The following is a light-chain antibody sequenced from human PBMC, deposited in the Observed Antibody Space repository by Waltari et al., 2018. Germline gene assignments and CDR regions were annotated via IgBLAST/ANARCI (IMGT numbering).Light chain of an antibody. Sequence: EVVLTQSPATLSLSPGERATLSCRASQSVSAYLAWYQQKPGQAPRLLIYDSSNRATGIPARCSGSGSVTDFPLTISRPEPEDFAVYYCHQRTSWPLTFGGGTKVEIK. CDR3: HQRTSWPLT. J-gene: IGKJ4*01. CDR1: QSVSAY. V-gene: IGKV3-11*01. CDR2: DSS.